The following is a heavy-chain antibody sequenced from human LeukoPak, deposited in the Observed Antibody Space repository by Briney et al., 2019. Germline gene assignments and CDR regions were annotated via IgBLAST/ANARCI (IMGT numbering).Heavy chain of an antibody. CDR1: GYTFTGYY. CDR2: INPNSGGT. J-gene: IGHJ4*02. V-gene: IGHV1-2*02. CDR3: ARVGDPLGYRSSTSCSMELDY. D-gene: IGHD2-2*01. Sequence: ASVKVSCKASGYTFTGYYMHWVRQAPGQGLEWMGWINPNSGGTNYAQKFQGRVTMTRDTSISTAYMELSRLRSDDTAVYYCARVGDPLGYRSSTSCSMELDYWGQGTLVTVSS.